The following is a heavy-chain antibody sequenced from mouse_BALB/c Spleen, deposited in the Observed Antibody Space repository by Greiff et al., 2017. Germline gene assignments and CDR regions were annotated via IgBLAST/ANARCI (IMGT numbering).Heavy chain of an antibody. V-gene: IGHV5-6-3*01. CDR1: GFTFSSYG. J-gene: IGHJ3*01. CDR2: INSNGGST. Sequence: EVKLVESGGGLVQPGGSLKLSCAASGFTFSSYGMSWVRQTPDKRLELVATINSNGGSTYYPDSVKGRFTISRDNAKNTLYLQMSSLKSEDTAMYYCARDHAWFAYWGQGTLVTVSA. CDR3: ARDHAWFAY.